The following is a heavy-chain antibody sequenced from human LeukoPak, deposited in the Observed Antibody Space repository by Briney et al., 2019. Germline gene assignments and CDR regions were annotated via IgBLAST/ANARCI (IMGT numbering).Heavy chain of an antibody. CDR1: GFTVSSNY. CDR3: ARARMVRGVIYYFDY. J-gene: IGHJ4*02. V-gene: IGHV3-66*01. Sequence: GGSLRLSCAASGFTVSSNYMSLVRQAAGKGLEWVSVIYSGGSTYYADSVKGRFTISRDNSKNTLYLQMNSLRAEDTALYHCARARMVRGVIYYFDYWGQGTLVTVSS. D-gene: IGHD3-10*01. CDR2: IYSGGST.